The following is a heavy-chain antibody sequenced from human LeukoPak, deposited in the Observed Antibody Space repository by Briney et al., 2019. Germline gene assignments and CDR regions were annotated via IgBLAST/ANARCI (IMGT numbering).Heavy chain of an antibody. CDR3: AKVRHDYYDSSLDY. V-gene: IGHV3-23*01. J-gene: IGHJ4*02. Sequence: GGSLRLSCAASGFTFSSYALIWVRQAPGKGLEWVTGISSSGDSTYYADSVKGRFTISRDYSKSTLSLQMNSLRVEDTAVYYCAKVRHDYYDSSLDYWGQGTLVTVSS. D-gene: IGHD3-22*01. CDR2: ISSSGDST. CDR1: GFTFSSYA.